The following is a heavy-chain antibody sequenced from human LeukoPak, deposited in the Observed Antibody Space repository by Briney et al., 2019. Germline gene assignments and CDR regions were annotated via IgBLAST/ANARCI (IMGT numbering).Heavy chain of an antibody. V-gene: IGHV1-46*01. CDR1: GYTLTELS. J-gene: IGHJ5*02. CDR3: ARDRVDFWSGYKCNWFDP. CDR2: INPSGGST. Sequence: ASVKVSCKVSGYTLTELSMHWVRQAPGQGLEWMGIINPSGGSTSYAQKFQGRVTMTRDMSTSTVYMELSSLRSEDTAVYYCARDRVDFWSGYKCNWFDPWGQGTLVTVSS. D-gene: IGHD3-3*01.